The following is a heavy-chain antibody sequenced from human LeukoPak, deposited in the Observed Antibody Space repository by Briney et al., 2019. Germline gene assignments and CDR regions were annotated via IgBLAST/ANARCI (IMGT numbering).Heavy chain of an antibody. V-gene: IGHV1-69*01. Sequence: SVKVSCKASGGTFSSYAISWVRQAPGQGLEWMGGIIPIFGTANYAQKFQGRATITADESTSTAYMELSSLRSEDTAVYYCARVDTYCGGDCYDPTDFDYWGQGTLVTVSS. CDR2: IIPIFGTA. CDR3: ARVDTYCGGDCYDPTDFDY. J-gene: IGHJ4*02. CDR1: GGTFSSYA. D-gene: IGHD2-21*01.